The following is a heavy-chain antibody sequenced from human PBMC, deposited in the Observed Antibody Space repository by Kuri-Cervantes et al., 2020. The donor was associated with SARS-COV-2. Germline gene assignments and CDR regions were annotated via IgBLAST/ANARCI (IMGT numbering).Heavy chain of an antibody. D-gene: IGHD3-10*01. CDR3: ARDGWGSGSGSYLAY. V-gene: IGHV3-53*01. CDR2: IYSGGST. J-gene: IGHJ4*02. CDR1: GGSFSGYY. Sequence: ETLSLTCAVYGGSFSGYYWSWIRQPPGKGLEWVSVIYSGGSTYYADSVKGRFTISRDNSKNTLYLQMNSLRAEDTAVYYCARDGWGSGSGSYLAYWGQGTLVTVSS.